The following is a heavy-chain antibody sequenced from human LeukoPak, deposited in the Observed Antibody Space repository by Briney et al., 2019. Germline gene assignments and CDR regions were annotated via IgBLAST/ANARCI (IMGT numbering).Heavy chain of an antibody. CDR3: ARRYSSAYFDY. J-gene: IGHJ4*02. Sequence: PSETLSLTCTVSGGSISSYYWSWIRQPPGKGLEWIGDIYTSGSTNNPSLKSRVTISVDTSKNQFSLKLNSVTAADTAVYYCARRYSSAYFDYWGQGTLVTVSS. CDR1: GGSISSYY. D-gene: IGHD6-19*01. V-gene: IGHV4-4*09. CDR2: IYTSGST.